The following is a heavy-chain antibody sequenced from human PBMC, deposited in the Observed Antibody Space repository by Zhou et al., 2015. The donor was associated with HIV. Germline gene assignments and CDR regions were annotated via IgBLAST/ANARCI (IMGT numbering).Heavy chain of an antibody. J-gene: IGHJ4*02. V-gene: IGHV1-69*06. CDR2: IIPMFGTT. CDR3: ARSFYDRDGYYPDF. CDR1: GDTFNNFG. Sequence: QVQLVQSGTEMKKPGSSVKVSCKASGDTFNNFGISWVRQAPGQGLEWMGGIIPMFGTTNYTEKFRGRLTIAADKSTTTVYMQLLRLTFEDTAIIYCARSFYDRDGYYPDFWGQGTLVTVSS. D-gene: IGHD3-22*01.